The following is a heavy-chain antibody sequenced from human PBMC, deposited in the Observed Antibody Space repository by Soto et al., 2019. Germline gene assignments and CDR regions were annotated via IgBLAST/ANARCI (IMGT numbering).Heavy chain of an antibody. CDR1: GGSIYSSSYY. J-gene: IGHJ4*02. Sequence: SETLSLTCTVSGGSIYSSSYYWGWIRQPPGKGLEWIGSIYYSGSTYYNPSLKSRGTISVDTSKNQFSLKLSSVTAADTAVYYCVRLWLGERPPDYWGLGNLVTVSS. CDR2: IYYSGST. CDR3: VRLWLGERPPDY. V-gene: IGHV4-39*01. D-gene: IGHD3-10*01.